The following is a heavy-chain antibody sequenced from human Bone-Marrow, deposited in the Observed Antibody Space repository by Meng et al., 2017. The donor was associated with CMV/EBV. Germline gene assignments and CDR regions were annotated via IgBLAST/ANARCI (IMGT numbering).Heavy chain of an antibody. J-gene: IGHJ6*02. CDR3: TTGGVVPAAGYYYYGMDV. D-gene: IGHD2-2*01. V-gene: IGHV3-15*01. Sequence: GGSLRLSCAASGFTFSNAWMSWVRQAPGKGLEWVGRIKSKTDGGTTDYAAPVKGRFTISRDDSKNTLYPQMNSLKTEDTAVYYCTTGGVVPAAGYYYYGMDVWGQGTTVTVSS. CDR1: GFTFSNAW. CDR2: IKSKTDGGTT.